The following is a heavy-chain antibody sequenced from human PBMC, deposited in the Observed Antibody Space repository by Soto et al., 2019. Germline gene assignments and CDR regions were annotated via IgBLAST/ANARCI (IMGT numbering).Heavy chain of an antibody. CDR1: GFSLTTSGVG. Sequence: QITLKESGPTLVNPTQTLTLTCTFSGFSLTTSGVGVGWIRQPPGKALEWLALIYWDDDKRYSPSLKTRLTITRDTSKNQVVLTMTNMDPVDTGTYYCAHIDAILVAANSVPFDYWGQGTLVTVSS. CDR3: AHIDAILVAANSVPFDY. J-gene: IGHJ4*02. V-gene: IGHV2-5*02. CDR2: IYWDDDK. D-gene: IGHD5-12*01.